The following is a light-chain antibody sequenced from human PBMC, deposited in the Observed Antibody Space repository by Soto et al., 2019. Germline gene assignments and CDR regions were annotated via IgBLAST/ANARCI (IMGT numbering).Light chain of an antibody. J-gene: IGKJ1*01. CDR1: QSISSY. CDR3: QQSYTTPRT. CDR2: AAS. V-gene: IGKV1-39*01. Sequence: DIEMTQSPSSLSASVGDRVTINCRASQSISSYLNWYQQKPGNAPNLLIYAASTLQSGVPSRFSAYGSETDFTLTISNLQAEDFATYYCQQSYTTPRTFGQGTKVEVK.